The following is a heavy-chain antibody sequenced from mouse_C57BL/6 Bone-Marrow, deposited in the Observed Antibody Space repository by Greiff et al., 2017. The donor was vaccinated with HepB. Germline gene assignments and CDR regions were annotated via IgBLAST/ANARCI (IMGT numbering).Heavy chain of an antibody. CDR3: ARRGSNYYAMDY. D-gene: IGHD2-5*01. J-gene: IGHJ4*01. Sequence: QVQLQQPGAELVMPGASVKLSCKASGYTFTSYWMHWVKQRPGQGLEWIGEIDPSDSYTNYNQKFKGKSTLTVDKSSSTAYMQLSSLTSADSAVYYCARRGSNYYAMDYWGQGTSVTVSS. CDR2: IDPSDSYT. V-gene: IGHV1-69*01. CDR1: GYTFTSYW.